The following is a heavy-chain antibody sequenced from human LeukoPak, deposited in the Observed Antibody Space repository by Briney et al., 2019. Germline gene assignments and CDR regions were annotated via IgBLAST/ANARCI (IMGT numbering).Heavy chain of an antibody. D-gene: IGHD3-22*01. CDR1: GYTFTSYD. V-gene: IGHV1-8*03. CDR2: MNPNSGNT. J-gene: IGHJ3*02. CDR3: ARGGYYYESPDAFDI. Sequence: ASVKVSCRASGYTFTSYDINWVRQATGQGLEWMGWMNPNSGNTGYAQKFQGRVTITRNTSISTAYMELSSLRSEDTAVYYCARGGYYYESPDAFDIWGQGTMVTVSS.